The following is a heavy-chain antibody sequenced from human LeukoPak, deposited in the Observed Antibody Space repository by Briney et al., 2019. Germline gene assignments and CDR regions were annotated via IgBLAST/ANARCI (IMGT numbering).Heavy chain of an antibody. D-gene: IGHD3-3*01. Sequence: GGSLRLSCVVSGFSFSDAWMSWVRQAPEKGLEWIGRIRSKTDSETTEYAAPVKRRFSISRDDSKKTLYLQMNSLKTEDTAVYYCTTGRFPPRYWGQGTLVTVSS. CDR1: GFSFSDAW. CDR2: IRSKTDSETT. CDR3: TTGRFPPRY. V-gene: IGHV3-15*01. J-gene: IGHJ4*02.